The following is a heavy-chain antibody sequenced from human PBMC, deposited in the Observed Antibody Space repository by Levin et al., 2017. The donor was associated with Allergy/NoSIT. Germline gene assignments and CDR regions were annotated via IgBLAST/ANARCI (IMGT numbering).Heavy chain of an antibody. Sequence: PGGSLRLSCAASGFTFSSYAMHWVRQAPGKGLEWVAVISYDGSNKYYADSVKGRFTISRDNSKNTLYLQMNSLRAEDTAVYYCARDLGTGRRGYNYFDYWGQGTLVTVSS. D-gene: IGHD5-24*01. V-gene: IGHV3-30-3*01. CDR1: GFTFSSYA. J-gene: IGHJ4*02. CDR2: ISYDGSNK. CDR3: ARDLGTGRRGYNYFDY.